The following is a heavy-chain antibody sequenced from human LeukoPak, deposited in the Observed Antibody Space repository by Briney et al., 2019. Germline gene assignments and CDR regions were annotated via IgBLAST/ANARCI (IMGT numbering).Heavy chain of an antibody. CDR2: INHSGST. CDR3: ARSLVVPAATPPHLFQGMDV. Sequence: PSETLSLTCAVYGGSFSGYYWSWIRQPPVKGLEWIGEINHSGSTNYNPSLKSRVTISVDTSKNQFSLKLSSVTAADTAVYYCARSLVVPAATPPHLFQGMDVWGQGTTVTVSS. V-gene: IGHV4-34*01. D-gene: IGHD2-2*01. CDR1: GGSFSGYY. J-gene: IGHJ6*02.